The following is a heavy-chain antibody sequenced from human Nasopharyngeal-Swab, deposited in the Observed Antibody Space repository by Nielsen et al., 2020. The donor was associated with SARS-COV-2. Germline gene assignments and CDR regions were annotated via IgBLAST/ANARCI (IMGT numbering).Heavy chain of an antibody. D-gene: IGHD3-3*01. CDR3: ARDGLDYDFWSAYFMDV. J-gene: IGHJ6*02. V-gene: IGHV3-21*01. Sequence: GRPLPLSCPASGFTFSNYNMNWDRPAPGKGLDRVSSISSSSTYIYYADSVKGRFTIPRDNTKNSLSLQMNGLRAEDTAVYYCARDGLDYDFWSAYFMDVWGQGTTVTVSS. CDR1: GFTFSNYN. CDR2: ISSSSTYI.